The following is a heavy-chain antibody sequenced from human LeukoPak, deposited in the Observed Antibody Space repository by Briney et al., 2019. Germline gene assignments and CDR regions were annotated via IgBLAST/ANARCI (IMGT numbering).Heavy chain of an antibody. J-gene: IGHJ6*03. CDR3: ARGSSYSSGWLGYYYYYYMDV. CDR1: GGSFSGYY. Sequence: PSETLSLTCAVYGGSFSGYYGSWIRQPPGKGLEWIGEINHSGSTNYNPSLKSRVTISVDTSKNQFSLKLSSVTAADTAVYYCARGSSYSSGWLGYYYYYYMDVWGKGTTVTVSS. CDR2: INHSGST. D-gene: IGHD6-19*01. V-gene: IGHV4-34*01.